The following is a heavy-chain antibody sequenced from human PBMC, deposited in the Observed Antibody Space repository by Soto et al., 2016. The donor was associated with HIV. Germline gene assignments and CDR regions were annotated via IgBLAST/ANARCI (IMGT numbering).Heavy chain of an antibody. J-gene: IGHJ4*02. Sequence: VQLVESGGGLVKPGGSLRLSCAASGFTFSSHSMNWVRQAPGKGLEWVSSISSSSSYIFYADSVKDRFIISRDNAKNSLYLQMNSLRAEDTAVYYCARALYTTAWSFDSWGQGTLVTVSS. V-gene: IGHV3-21*01. CDR1: GFTFSSHS. CDR3: ARALYTTAWSFDS. CDR2: ISSSSSYI. D-gene: IGHD6-19*01.